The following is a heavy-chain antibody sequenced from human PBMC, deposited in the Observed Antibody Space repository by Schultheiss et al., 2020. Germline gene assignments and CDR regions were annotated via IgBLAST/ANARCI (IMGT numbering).Heavy chain of an antibody. J-gene: IGHJ3*02. CDR3: ARVSTMVRGVIGPDAFDI. D-gene: IGHD3-10*01. CDR1: GGSISSYY. CDR2: INHSGST. V-gene: IGHV4-34*01. Sequence: SATLSLTCTVSGGSISSYYWSWIRQPPGKGLEWIGEINHSGSTNYNPSLKSRVTISVDTSKNQFSLKLSSVTAADTAVYYCARVSTMVRGVIGPDAFDIWGQGTMVTVSS.